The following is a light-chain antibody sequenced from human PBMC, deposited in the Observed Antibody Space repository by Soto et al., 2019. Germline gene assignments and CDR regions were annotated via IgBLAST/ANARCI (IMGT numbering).Light chain of an antibody. CDR1: QSVSSNY. CDR2: GAS. CDR3: QQYDSSPWT. J-gene: IGKJ1*01. Sequence: EIVLTQSPGTLSLSPGERATLSCRASQSVSSNYLAWYQQKPGQAPRLLIYGASSRATGIPDRFSGSGSGTDFTLTSSRLEPEDFAVYYCQQYDSSPWTFGQGTKVESK. V-gene: IGKV3-20*01.